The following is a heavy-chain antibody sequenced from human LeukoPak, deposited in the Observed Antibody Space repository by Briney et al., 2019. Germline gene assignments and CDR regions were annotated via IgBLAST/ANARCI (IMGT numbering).Heavy chain of an antibody. CDR2: ISTYNGNT. D-gene: IGHD6-13*01. CDR1: GYTFTSYG. J-gene: IGHJ4*02. V-gene: IGHV1-18*01. Sequence: ASVKVSCKASGYTFTSYGISWVRQAPGQGLEWMGWISTYNGNTNYAQKLQGRLTMTTDTSTSTAYMELRSLRSDDTAVYYCARVPDSSSSYCYCDYWGQGTLVTVSS. CDR3: ARVPDSSSSYCYCDY.